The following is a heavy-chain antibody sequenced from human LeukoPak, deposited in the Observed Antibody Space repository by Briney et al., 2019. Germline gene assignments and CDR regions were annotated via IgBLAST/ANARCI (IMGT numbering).Heavy chain of an antibody. CDR2: INHSGST. D-gene: IGHD2-2*02. Sequence: SETLSLTCAVYGGSFSGYYWCWIRQPPGKGLEWIGEINHSGSTNYNPSLKSRVTISVDTSKNQFSLKLSSVTAADTAVYYCARGDSGYCSSTSCYSRWFDPWGQGTLVTVSS. CDR3: ARGDSGYCSSTSCYSRWFDP. J-gene: IGHJ5*02. V-gene: IGHV4-34*01. CDR1: GGSFSGYY.